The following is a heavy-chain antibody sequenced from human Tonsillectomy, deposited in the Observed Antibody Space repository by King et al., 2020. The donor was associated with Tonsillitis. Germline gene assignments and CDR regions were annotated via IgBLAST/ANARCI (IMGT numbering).Heavy chain of an antibody. CDR3: ARAAVAGTVT. D-gene: IGHD6-19*01. CDR2: INPNSGDT. J-gene: IGHJ1*01. Sequence: QLVQSGSEVKKPGASVKVSCKASGYTFTGYFMHWVRQAPGQGLEWMGWINPNSGDTNYAQKFQGRVTVTRDTSISTAYMELSRLRSDDTAVYFCARAAVAGTVTWGQGTLVTVSS. CDR1: GYTFTGYF. V-gene: IGHV1-2*02.